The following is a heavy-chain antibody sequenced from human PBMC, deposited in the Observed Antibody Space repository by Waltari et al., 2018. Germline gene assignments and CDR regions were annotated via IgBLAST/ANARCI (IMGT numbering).Heavy chain of an antibody. Sequence: QVHLVQSGAEVKKPGASVKVSCKASGYNFNSYDINWVRQASGQGLEWMGWRNPNSNDAAYAQKFQVRITLTRDSSISTAYMELSSLRSDDTAVYYCARAVGGAARGYFGMDDWGQGTAVFVSS. D-gene: IGHD1-26*01. J-gene: IGHJ6*02. CDR1: GYNFNSYD. CDR3: ARAVGGAARGYFGMDD. CDR2: RNPNSNDA. V-gene: IGHV1-8*01.